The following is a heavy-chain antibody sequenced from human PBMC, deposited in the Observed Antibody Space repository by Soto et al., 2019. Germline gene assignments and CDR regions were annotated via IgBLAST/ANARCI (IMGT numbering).Heavy chain of an antibody. CDR1: GFTFSSYG. V-gene: IGHV3-33*01. CDR3: ARDPIVVVAATRLFYYGMDV. CDR2: IWYDGSNK. Sequence: QVQLVESGGGVVQPGRSLRLSCAASGFTFSSYGMHWVRQAPGKGLEWVAVIWYDGSNKYYADSVKGRFTISRDNSKNTLYLQMNSLRAEDTAVYYCARDPIVVVAATRLFYYGMDVWGQGTTVTXSS. J-gene: IGHJ6*02. D-gene: IGHD2-15*01.